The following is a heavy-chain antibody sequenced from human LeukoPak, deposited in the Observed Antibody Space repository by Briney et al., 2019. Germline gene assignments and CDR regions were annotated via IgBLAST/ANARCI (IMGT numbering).Heavy chain of an antibody. CDR3: AKDTAMATIRV. D-gene: IGHD5-24*01. CDR2: IRYDGSNK. Sequence: PGGSLRLSCAASGFTFSSYGMQWVRQAPGKGGEWVAFIRYDGSNKYYADSVKGGFTISRDNTKNTVYLKMNRLRAEDTAVYYCAKDTAMATIRVWGQGTMATVSS. CDR1: GFTFSSYG. V-gene: IGHV3-30*02. J-gene: IGHJ3*01.